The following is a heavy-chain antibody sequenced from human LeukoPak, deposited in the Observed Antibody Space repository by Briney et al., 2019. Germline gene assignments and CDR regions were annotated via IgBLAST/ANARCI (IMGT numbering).Heavy chain of an antibody. J-gene: IGHJ4*02. Sequence: PGGSLRLSCAASGFTFSSSWMSWVRQAPGKGLEWVANIKKNGSEKYYVDSVKGRFTISRDNAKNSVYLQMDSLRVEDTAVYYCARISTAVAGGDYWGQGTLVTVSS. CDR2: IKKNGSEK. D-gene: IGHD6-19*01. CDR1: GFTFSSSW. CDR3: ARISTAVAGGDY. V-gene: IGHV3-7*01.